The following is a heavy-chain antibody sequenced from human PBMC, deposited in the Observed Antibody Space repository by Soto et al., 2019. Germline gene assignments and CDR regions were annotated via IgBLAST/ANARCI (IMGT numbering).Heavy chain of an antibody. V-gene: IGHV4-30-2*01. D-gene: IGHD1-26*01. J-gene: IGHJ5*02. CDR1: GGSISSGGYS. CDR2: IYHSGST. CDR3: ASRPSGSGFDP. Sequence: QLQLQESGSGLVKPSQTLSLTCAVSGGSISSGGYSWSWIRQPPGKGLECIGYIYHSGSTYYNPSLRSRVTISVDRSKNQFSLKLSSVTAADTAVYYCASRPSGSGFDPWGQGTLVTVSS.